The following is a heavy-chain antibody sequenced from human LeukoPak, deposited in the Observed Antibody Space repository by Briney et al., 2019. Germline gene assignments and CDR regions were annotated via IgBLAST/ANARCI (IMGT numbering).Heavy chain of an antibody. D-gene: IGHD3-10*01. CDR1: RYILTELS. CDR2: FDPENGET. J-gene: IGHJ4*02. CDR3: ATQIWFGESLFDY. Sequence: ASVKVSCKVSRYILTELSMHWVRQAPGRGLEWMGSFDPENGETVYAQKFQGRVTLTEDTSTDTAYMELSSLRSEDTAVYYRATQIWFGESLFDYWGQGILVTVSS. V-gene: IGHV1-24*01.